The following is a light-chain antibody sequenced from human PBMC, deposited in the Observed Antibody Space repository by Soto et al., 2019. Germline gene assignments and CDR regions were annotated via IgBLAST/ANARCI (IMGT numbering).Light chain of an antibody. CDR1: SSDVGTYNF. J-gene: IGLJ2*01. V-gene: IGLV2-14*01. Sequence: QSALTQPASVSGSPGQSITISCTGTSSDVGTYNFVSWYQQHPGKAPKLMIYDVTNRPSGVSDRFSGSKSGNTASLTFSGLQAEDEADYYCSSYTGSSTPVVFGGGTKLTVL. CDR2: DVT. CDR3: SSYTGSSTPVV.